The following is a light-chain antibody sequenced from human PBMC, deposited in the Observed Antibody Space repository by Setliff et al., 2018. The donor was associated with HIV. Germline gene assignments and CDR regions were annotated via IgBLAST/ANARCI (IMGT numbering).Light chain of an antibody. Sequence: IQLTQSPSFLSASVGDRVTITCRASQGVSNYLAWYQQKPGKAPKLLIHFASTLQSGVPSRFSGSGSGTEFTLTISSRQPEDFATYYCQQLRSYPITFGQGTRLEIK. CDR3: QQLRSYPIT. CDR1: QGVSNY. V-gene: IGKV1-9*01. CDR2: FAS. J-gene: IGKJ5*01.